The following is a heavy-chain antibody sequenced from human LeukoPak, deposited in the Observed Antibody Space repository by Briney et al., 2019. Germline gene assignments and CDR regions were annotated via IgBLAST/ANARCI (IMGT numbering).Heavy chain of an antibody. D-gene: IGHD3-9*01. CDR3: ARDTWQLFYDY. CDR1: GFTFSSYA. V-gene: IGHV3-30*04. CDR2: ISYDGSNK. Sequence: PGGSLRLSCAASGFTFSSYAMHWVRQAPGKGLEWVAVISYDGSNKYYADSVKGRFTISRDNSKNTLYLQMNSLRAEDTAVYYCARDTWQLFYDYWGQGTLVTVSS. J-gene: IGHJ4*02.